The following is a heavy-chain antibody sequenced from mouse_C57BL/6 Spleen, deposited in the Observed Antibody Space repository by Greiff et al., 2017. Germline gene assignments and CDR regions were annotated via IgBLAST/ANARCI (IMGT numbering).Heavy chain of an antibody. J-gene: IGHJ4*01. CDR1: GYAFSSYW. Sequence: QVQLQQSGAELVKPGASVKISCKASGYAFSSYWMNWVKQRPGKGLEWIGQIYPGDGDTNYNGKFKGKATLTADKSSSTAYMQLSSLTSEDSAVYFCARDYHYYAMDYWGQGTSVTVSS. V-gene: IGHV1-80*01. D-gene: IGHD2-4*01. CDR3: ARDYHYYAMDY. CDR2: IYPGDGDT.